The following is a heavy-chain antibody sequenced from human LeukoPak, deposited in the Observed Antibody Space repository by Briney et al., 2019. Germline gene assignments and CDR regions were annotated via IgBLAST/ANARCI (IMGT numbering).Heavy chain of an antibody. V-gene: IGHV3-74*01. CDR3: AREGGPYRPLDY. CDR2: IDTDGSVT. Sequence: GGSLRLSCAASGFTFSSTWMHWVRQAPGKGLVWVSLIDTDGSVTNYADSVKGRFTISRDNAKNTLYLQMNSLRAEDTAVYYCAREGGPYRPLDYSGQGTLVTVAS. J-gene: IGHJ4*02. CDR1: GFTFSSTW.